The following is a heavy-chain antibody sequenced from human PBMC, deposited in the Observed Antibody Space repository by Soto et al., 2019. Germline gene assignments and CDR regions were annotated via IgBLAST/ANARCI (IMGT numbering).Heavy chain of an antibody. Sequence: QVQLQESGPGLVKPSETLSLTCTVSGGSISSYYWSWIRQPPGKGLEWIGYIYYSGSTNYNPSLNRRVTLSVDTSKSQFPLDLRSGTPADKAVYLCETWGGGEDAFDIWSQGTMVTVSS. J-gene: IGHJ3*02. CDR1: GGSISSYY. D-gene: IGHD3-16*01. CDR2: IYYSGST. CDR3: ETWGGGEDAFDI. V-gene: IGHV4-59*08.